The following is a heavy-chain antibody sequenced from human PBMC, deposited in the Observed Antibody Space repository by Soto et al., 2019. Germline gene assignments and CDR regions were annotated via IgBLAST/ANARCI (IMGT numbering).Heavy chain of an antibody. CDR3: ARDEGSAWYFDF. J-gene: IGHJ4*02. CDR2: VSGSGSTI. D-gene: IGHD6-19*01. Sequence: PGGSLRLSCAASGFTFSTYEMNWVRQAPGKGLEWVSYVSGSGSTIYYADSVKGRFTISRDNAKNSLYLQMNSLRAEDTAVYYCARDEGSAWYFDFWGQGTLVTVSS. CDR1: GFTFSTYE. V-gene: IGHV3-48*03.